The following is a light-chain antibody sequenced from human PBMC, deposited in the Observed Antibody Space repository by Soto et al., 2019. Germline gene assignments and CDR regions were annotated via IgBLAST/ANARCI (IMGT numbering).Light chain of an antibody. CDR1: SSDVGAYNY. Sequence: QSALTQPRSVSGSPGQSVTISCTGTSSDVGAYNYVSWYQQYPDKAPKLMIFDVNKRPSGVPDRFSGSKSGNTASLTISGLQAEDEADYYCCSYAGSYTFDVFGTGTKLTVL. CDR2: DVN. J-gene: IGLJ1*01. V-gene: IGLV2-11*01. CDR3: CSYAGSYTFDV.